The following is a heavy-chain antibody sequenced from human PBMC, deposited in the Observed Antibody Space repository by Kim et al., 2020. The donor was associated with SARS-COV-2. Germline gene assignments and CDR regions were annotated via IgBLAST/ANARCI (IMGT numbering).Heavy chain of an antibody. V-gene: IGHV3-7*03. J-gene: IGHJ5*02. Sequence: GGSLRLSCAASGFTFTNFWMTWVRQAPGKGLEWVANIRRNGSEKYYVDSVKGRFTISRDNAKNSLSLQMNGLRAEDTAVYYCAIGGGWCDLWCQGTLVTV. CDR3: AIGGGWCDL. D-gene: IGHD3-16*01. CDR1: GFTFTNFW. CDR2: IRRNGSEK.